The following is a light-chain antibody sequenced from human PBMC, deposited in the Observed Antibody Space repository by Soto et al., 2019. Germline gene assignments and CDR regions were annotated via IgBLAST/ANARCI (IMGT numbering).Light chain of an antibody. CDR1: SSDVGGYNY. Sequence: QAVVTQPPSASGSPGQSVTISCTGTSSDVGGYNYVSWYQQHPGKAPKLMIYEVSKRPSGVPDRFSGSKSGNTASLTVSGLQAEDEADYYCSSYAGSNNRVVFGGGTKLTVL. CDR2: EVS. J-gene: IGLJ2*01. CDR3: SSYAGSNNRVV. V-gene: IGLV2-8*01.